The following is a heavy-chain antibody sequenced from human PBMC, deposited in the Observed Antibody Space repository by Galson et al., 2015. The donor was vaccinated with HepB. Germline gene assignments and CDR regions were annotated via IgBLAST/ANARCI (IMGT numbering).Heavy chain of an antibody. J-gene: IGHJ6*02. D-gene: IGHD3-22*01. Sequence: SLRLSCAASGFTFSSYAVHWVRQAPGKGLEWVAVISYDGSNKYYEDSVKGRFTISRDNSKNTLYLQVNSLRAEDTAVYYCARAGGYIDYYYYYGMDVWGQGTTVTVSS. CDR1: GFTFSSYA. CDR3: ARAGGYIDYYYYYGMDV. V-gene: IGHV3-30-3*01. CDR2: ISYDGSNK.